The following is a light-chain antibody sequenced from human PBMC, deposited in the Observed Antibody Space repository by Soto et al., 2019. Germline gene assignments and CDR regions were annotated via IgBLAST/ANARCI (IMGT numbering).Light chain of an antibody. J-gene: IGLJ2*01. CDR1: SGSVSTTYY. Sequence: QAVVTQEPSFSVSPGGTVTLTCGLTSGSVSTTYYPSWYQQTPGQAPRTLIYSTNLRSSGVPDRFSGSILGYKAALTITRAQGDDESDYRFMLYIGGGLVVFGGGTKLTVL. V-gene: IGLV8-61*01. CDR2: STN. CDR3: MLYIGGGLVV.